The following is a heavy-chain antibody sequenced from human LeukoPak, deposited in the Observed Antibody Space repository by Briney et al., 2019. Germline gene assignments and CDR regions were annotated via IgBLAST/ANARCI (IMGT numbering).Heavy chain of an antibody. CDR2: IYYSGST. CDR1: GGSISSSSYY. CDR3: ARVRGPTGWFDP. D-gene: IGHD4-17*01. V-gene: IGHV4-39*01. Sequence: SETLSLTCTVSGGSISSSSYYWGWIRQPPGKGLEWIGSIYYSGSTYYNPSLKSRVTISVDTSKNQFSLKLSSVTAADTAVYYCARVRGPTGWFDPWGQGTLVTVSS. J-gene: IGHJ5*02.